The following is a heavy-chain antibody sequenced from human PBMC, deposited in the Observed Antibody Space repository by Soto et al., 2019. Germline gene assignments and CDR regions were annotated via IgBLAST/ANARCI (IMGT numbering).Heavy chain of an antibody. D-gene: IGHD2-15*01. Sequence: SVKVTCKASGGTFSSYAISWVRQAPGQGLEWMGGIIPIFGTANYAQKFQGRVTITADESTSTAYMELSSLRSEDTAVYYCARDRGYDELPSNWFDPWGQGTLVTVSS. J-gene: IGHJ5*02. CDR3: ARDRGYDELPSNWFDP. CDR2: IIPIFGTA. V-gene: IGHV1-69*13. CDR1: GGTFSSYA.